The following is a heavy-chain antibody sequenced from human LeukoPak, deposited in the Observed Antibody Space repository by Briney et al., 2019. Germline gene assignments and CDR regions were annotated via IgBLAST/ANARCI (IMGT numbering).Heavy chain of an antibody. J-gene: IGHJ4*02. CDR3: ARLPPGIAAAGMVDY. CDR2: IYPGDSDT. D-gene: IGHD6-13*01. V-gene: IGHV5-51*01. Sequence: HGESLKISCKGSGYSFTSYWIGWVRQMPGKGLEWMGIIYPGDSDTRYSPSFQGQVTISADKSISTAYLQWSSLKASDTAMYYCARLPPGIAAAGMVDYWGQGTLVTVSS. CDR1: GYSFTSYW.